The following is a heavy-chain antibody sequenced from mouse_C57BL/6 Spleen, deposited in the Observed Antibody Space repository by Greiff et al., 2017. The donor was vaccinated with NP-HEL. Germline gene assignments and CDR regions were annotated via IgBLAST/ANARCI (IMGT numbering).Heavy chain of an antibody. V-gene: IGHV5-9*01. J-gene: IGHJ3*01. Sequence: EVHLVESGGGLVKPGGSLKLSCAASGFTFSSYTMSWVRQTPEKRLEWVATISGGGGNTYYPDSVKGRFTISRDNAKNTLYLQMSSLRSEDTALYYCARRSEGFAYWGQGTLVTVSA. CDR3: ARRSEGFAY. CDR2: ISGGGGNT. CDR1: GFTFSSYT.